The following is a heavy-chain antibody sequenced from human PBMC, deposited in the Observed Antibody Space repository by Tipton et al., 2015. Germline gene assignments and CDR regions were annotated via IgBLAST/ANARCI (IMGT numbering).Heavy chain of an antibody. CDR2: IQYSGST. CDR1: GGSMSSFY. J-gene: IGHJ6*02. V-gene: IGHV4-59*01. Sequence: GLVKPSETLSLSCTVSGGSMSSFYWSWIRQPPGKGLEWIGYIQYSGSTNYNPSLKSRVTISVDTSKNQFSLTLKSVTAADTAVYYCARDLEHGMDVWGQGTTVTVSS. D-gene: IGHD5-24*01. CDR3: ARDLEHGMDV.